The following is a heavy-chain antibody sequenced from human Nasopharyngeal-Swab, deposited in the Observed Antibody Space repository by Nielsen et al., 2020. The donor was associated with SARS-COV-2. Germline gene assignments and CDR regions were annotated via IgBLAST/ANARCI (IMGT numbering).Heavy chain of an antibody. D-gene: IGHD3-3*01. J-gene: IGHJ6*02. V-gene: IGHV1-2*06. CDR2: INPNSGGT. Sequence: ASVKVSCKASGYTFTGYYMHWVRQAPGQGLEWMGRINPNSGGTNYAQKFQGRVTMTRDTSISTAYMELNSLRAEDTALYYCAKAYYDFWSGYRIYGMDVWGQGTTVTVSS. CDR1: GYTFTGYY. CDR3: AKAYYDFWSGYRIYGMDV.